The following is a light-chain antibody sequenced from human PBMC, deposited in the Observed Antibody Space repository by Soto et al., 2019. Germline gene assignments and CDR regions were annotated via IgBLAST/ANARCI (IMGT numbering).Light chain of an antibody. V-gene: IGKV3-15*01. J-gene: IGKJ5*01. CDR3: QQYIKWPIT. CDR1: QILGSGY. CDR2: DAS. Sequence: EIVLTQSPVTRSLSPGYRSTLSCIASQILGSGYLARYQQKPGQAPRPLISDASTRATGIPARFSGSGSGTEFTLTVSSLQSEDFAVYYCQQYIKWPITFGQGTRLEI.